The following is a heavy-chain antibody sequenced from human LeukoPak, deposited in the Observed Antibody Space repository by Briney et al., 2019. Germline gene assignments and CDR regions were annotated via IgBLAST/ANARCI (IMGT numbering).Heavy chain of an antibody. V-gene: IGHV3-30*18. CDR3: AKDWGSSDWYNYFDP. Sequence: GTSLRLSCAVSGFTIRIYGMHWVRQAPGKGLEWVAMISHDGGAEHYGDSVKGRFTISRDDSKNTLYLQMNGLSTEDTPLYYCAKDWGSSDWYNYFDPWGQGTLVTVSS. CDR2: ISHDGGAE. CDR1: GFTIRIYG. D-gene: IGHD6-19*01. J-gene: IGHJ5*02.